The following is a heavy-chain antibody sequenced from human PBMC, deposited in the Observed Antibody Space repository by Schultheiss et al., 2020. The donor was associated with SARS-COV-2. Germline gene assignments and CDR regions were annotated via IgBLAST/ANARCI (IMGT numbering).Heavy chain of an antibody. CDR2: IYYSGST. V-gene: IGHV4-61*01. Sequence: GSLRLSCTVSGGSVSSGSYYWSWIRQPPGKGLEWIGYIYYSGSTNYNPSLKSRVTISVDTSKNQFSLKLSSVTAADTAVYYCARARVSGSSHLHFDYWGQGTLVTVSS. J-gene: IGHJ4*02. D-gene: IGHD1-26*01. CDR1: GGSVSSGSYY. CDR3: ARARVSGSSHLHFDY.